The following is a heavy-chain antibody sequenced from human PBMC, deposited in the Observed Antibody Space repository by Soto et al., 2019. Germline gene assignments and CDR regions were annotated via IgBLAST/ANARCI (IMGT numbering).Heavy chain of an antibody. D-gene: IGHD3-16*01. CDR1: GFTVSGKKY. CDR2: IYSVGST. J-gene: IGHJ4*02. CDR3: AKGVDHNDNYIPFQY. V-gene: IGHV3-53*01. Sequence: HPGGSLRLSCAASGFTVSGKKYLAWVRQAPGKGLEWVSVIYSVGSTYYADSVKGRLTISRDNSENTLHLQMDSLRAEDTAVYYCAKGVDHNDNYIPFQYWGQGTLVTVSS.